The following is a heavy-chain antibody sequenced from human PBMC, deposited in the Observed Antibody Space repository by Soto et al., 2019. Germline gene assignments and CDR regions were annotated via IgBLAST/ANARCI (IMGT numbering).Heavy chain of an antibody. CDR2: ISTYNGNT. J-gene: IGHJ5*02. CDR3: ARDIIYACWSGDTDWFDP. CDR1: GYTFTSYG. D-gene: IGHD3-3*01. Sequence: QVHLVQSRAEVRKPGASVRVSCKASGYTFTSYGVSWVRQAPGQGLAWMGWISTYNGNTKYAQKFQDRVIMTTDTSTSTANMELRSLRSADTAVYYCARDIIYACWSGDTDWFDPWGQGTLVTVSS. V-gene: IGHV1-18*01.